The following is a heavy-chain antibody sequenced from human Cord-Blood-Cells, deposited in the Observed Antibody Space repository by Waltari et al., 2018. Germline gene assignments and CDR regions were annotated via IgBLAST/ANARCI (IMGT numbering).Heavy chain of an antibody. CDR1: GGSFSGCY. D-gene: IGHD7-27*01. J-gene: IGHJ4*02. V-gene: IGHV4-34*01. CDR2: INHSGST. CDR3: ARARDLNWGLSFDY. Sequence: QVQLQQWGTGLLQPPETLSLTCAVYGGSFSGCYWSWLRQPPGKGLEWLGEINHSGSTNYNPSLKSRVTISVDTSKNQFSLKLSSVTAADTAVYYCARARDLNWGLSFDYWGQGTLVTVSS.